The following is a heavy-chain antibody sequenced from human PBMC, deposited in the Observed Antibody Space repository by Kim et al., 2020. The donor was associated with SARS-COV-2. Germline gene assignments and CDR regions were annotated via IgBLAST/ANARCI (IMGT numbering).Heavy chain of an antibody. Sequence: KYGQKVQGRVMMTTDTSTNTAYMELWSLRSDDTAMYYCARGAYGDVSFDYWGQGTLVTVSS. CDR3: ARGAYGDVSFDY. J-gene: IGHJ4*02. V-gene: IGHV1-18*01. D-gene: IGHD4-17*01.